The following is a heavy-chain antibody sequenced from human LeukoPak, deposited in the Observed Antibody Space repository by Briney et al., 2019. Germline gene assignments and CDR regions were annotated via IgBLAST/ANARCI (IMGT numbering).Heavy chain of an antibody. Sequence: SETLSLTCTVSGGSISSSSYYWGWIRQPPGKGLEWIGRIHTSGSTNYNPSLKSRVTISVDTSKNQFSLKLSSVTAADTAVYYCANDAFDIWGQGTMVTVSS. J-gene: IGHJ3*02. CDR3: ANDAFDI. V-gene: IGHV4-39*07. CDR1: GGSISSSSYY. CDR2: IHTSGST.